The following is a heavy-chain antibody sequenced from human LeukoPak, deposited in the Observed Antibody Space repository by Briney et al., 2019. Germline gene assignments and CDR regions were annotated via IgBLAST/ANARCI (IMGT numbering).Heavy chain of an antibody. CDR2: ITSGSSYI. CDR1: GFTFSSYN. J-gene: IGHJ6*03. CDR3: ARDPYSGNYGAYYYYYMDV. Sequence: PGGSLRLSCAASGFTFSSYNMNWVRQAPGQRLEWVSSITSGSSYIYYADSVKGRFTISRDNAKSSLYLQMDSLRAEDTAVYYCARDPYSGNYGAYYYYYMDVWGKGTTVTISS. V-gene: IGHV3-21*01. D-gene: IGHD1-26*01.